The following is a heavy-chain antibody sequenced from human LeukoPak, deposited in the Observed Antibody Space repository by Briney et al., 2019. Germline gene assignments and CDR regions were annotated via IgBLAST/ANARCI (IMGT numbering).Heavy chain of an antibody. CDR1: GNTFTGNY. CDR3: ARGRTCSSTSCWRWFDP. V-gene: IGHV1-2*02. J-gene: IGHJ5*02. Sequence: ASVKVSCKASGNTFTGNYMHWVRQAPGQGLEWMGWINPKSGGTNYAQKFQGRVTMTRDTSISTSYMELSRLRSDDTAVYYCARGRTCSSTSCWRWFDPWGQGTLVTVSS. D-gene: IGHD2-2*01. CDR2: INPKSGGT.